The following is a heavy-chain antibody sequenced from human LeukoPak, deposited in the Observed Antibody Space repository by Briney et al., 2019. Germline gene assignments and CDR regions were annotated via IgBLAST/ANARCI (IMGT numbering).Heavy chain of an antibody. V-gene: IGHV3-7*01. CDR2: IKQEGSEK. CDR3: ARDRNTDFWSGYYTNYFDY. J-gene: IGHJ4*02. D-gene: IGHD3-3*01. CDR1: GFTFSTYW. Sequence: GGSLRLSCAASGFTFSTYWMTWVRQAPGKGLEWVATIKQEGSEKYYVDSVKGRFIISRDNAKNSLYLQMNSLRVEDTAVYYCARDRNTDFWSGYYTNYFDYWGQGTLVTVSS.